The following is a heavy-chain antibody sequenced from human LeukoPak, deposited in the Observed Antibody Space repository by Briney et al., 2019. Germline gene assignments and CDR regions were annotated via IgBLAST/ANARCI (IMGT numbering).Heavy chain of an antibody. Sequence: GGSLRLSCAASGFTFSRYWMSWVRQAPGKKLEWVSDIYSDGTTFYADSVKGRFTISRDNAKNSLYLQMNSLRAEDTAVYYCARDDGDYAHPVDYWGQGTLVTVSS. D-gene: IGHD4-17*01. CDR2: IYSDGTT. CDR3: ARDDGDYAHPVDY. V-gene: IGHV3-66*01. J-gene: IGHJ4*02. CDR1: GFTFSRYW.